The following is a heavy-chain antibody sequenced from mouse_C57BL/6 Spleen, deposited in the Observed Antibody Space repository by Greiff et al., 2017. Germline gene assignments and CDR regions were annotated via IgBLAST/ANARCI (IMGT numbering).Heavy chain of an antibody. CDR2: FYPGSGSI. Sequence: QVQLQQSGAELVKPGASVKLSCKASGYTFTEYTIHWVKQRSGQGLAWIGWFYPGSGSIKYNEKFKDKATLTADKSSSTVYMELSRVTSEDSAVYVGARHEKEDYDYDGVFDYWGQGTTLTVAS. CDR3: ARHEKEDYDYDGVFDY. V-gene: IGHV1-62-2*01. D-gene: IGHD2-4*01. J-gene: IGHJ2*01. CDR1: GYTFTEYT.